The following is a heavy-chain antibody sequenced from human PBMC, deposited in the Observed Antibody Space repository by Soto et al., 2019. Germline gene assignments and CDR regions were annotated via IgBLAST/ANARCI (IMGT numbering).Heavy chain of an antibody. CDR3: ASRDPGTSVDY. D-gene: IGHD1-7*01. CDR2: IYRTGST. J-gene: IGHJ4*02. Sequence: QVQLQESGPGLVKPSGTLSLSCAASGGSFTSNNWWTWVRQPPGQGLEWIGEIYRTGSTNYNPYIKGRVTITVDKSVDQFPMKVTSLAAGDTAVYYCASRDPGTSVDYWGQGTLVTVSS. CDR1: GGSFTSNNW. V-gene: IGHV4-4*02.